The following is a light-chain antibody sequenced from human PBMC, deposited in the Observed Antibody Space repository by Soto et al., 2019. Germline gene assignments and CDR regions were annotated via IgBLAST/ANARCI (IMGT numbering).Light chain of an antibody. Sequence: QSVLAQPASVSGSPGQSITISCTGTSSDVGGYNYVSWFQQHPGKDPKLMIYEVSNRPSGVSNRFSGSKSGNTASLTISGLQAEDEADYYCNSYTSSSVVVFGGGNKVTVL. CDR3: NSYTSSSVVV. CDR1: SSDVGGYNY. J-gene: IGLJ2*01. V-gene: IGLV2-14*01. CDR2: EVS.